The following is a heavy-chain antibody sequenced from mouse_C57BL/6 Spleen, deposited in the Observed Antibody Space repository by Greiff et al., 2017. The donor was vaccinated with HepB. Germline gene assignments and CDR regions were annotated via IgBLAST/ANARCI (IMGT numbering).Heavy chain of an antibody. V-gene: IGHV2-5*01. CDR3: AKNHYYGSSNYAMDY. Sequence: QVQLKESGPGLVQPSQSLSITCTVSGFSLTSYGVHWVRQSPGKGLEWLGVIWRGGSTDYNAAFMSRLSITKDNSKSQVFFKMNSLQADDTAIYYCAKNHYYGSSNYAMDYWGQGTSVTVSS. D-gene: IGHD1-1*01. CDR2: IWRGGST. CDR1: GFSLTSYG. J-gene: IGHJ4*01.